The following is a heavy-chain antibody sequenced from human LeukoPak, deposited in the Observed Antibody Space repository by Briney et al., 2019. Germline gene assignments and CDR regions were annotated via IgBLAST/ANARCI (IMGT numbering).Heavy chain of an antibody. D-gene: IGHD6-13*01. V-gene: IGHV3-9*03. Sequence: AGGSLRLSCAASGFTFDNYAMHWVRHAPGKGLEWVSGISWNSGSIGYADSVKGRFTISRDNAKNSLYLQMNSLRAEDMALYYCAKDLAYSSSWPDAFDIWGQGTMVTVSS. CDR2: ISWNSGSI. CDR1: GFTFDNYA. CDR3: AKDLAYSSSWPDAFDI. J-gene: IGHJ3*02.